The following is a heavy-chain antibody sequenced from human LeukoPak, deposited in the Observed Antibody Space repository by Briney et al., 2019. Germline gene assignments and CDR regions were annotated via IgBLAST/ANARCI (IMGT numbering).Heavy chain of an antibody. CDR3: ASRVGDPVDY. CDR1: GGSFSGYY. J-gene: IGHJ4*02. Sequence: SETLSLTCAVYGGSFSGYYWSWIRQPPGKGLEWTGEINLSGSTNYNPSLKSRVTISVDTSKNQFSLKLSSVTAADTAVYYCASRVGDPVDYWGQGTLVTVSS. CDR2: INLSGST. V-gene: IGHV4-34*01. D-gene: IGHD3-10*01.